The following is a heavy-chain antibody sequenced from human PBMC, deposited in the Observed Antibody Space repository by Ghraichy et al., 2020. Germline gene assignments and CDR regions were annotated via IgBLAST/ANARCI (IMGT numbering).Heavy chain of an antibody. V-gene: IGHV4-59*08. Sequence: SETLSLTCTVSGGSISSYYWSWIRQPPGKGLEWIGYIYYSGSTNYNPSLKSRVTISVDTSKNQFSLKLSSVTAADTAVYYCARQDPLEWGAWGAFDIWGQGTMVTVSS. J-gene: IGHJ3*02. CDR2: IYYSGST. CDR1: GGSISSYY. CDR3: ARQDPLEWGAWGAFDI. D-gene: IGHD3-3*01.